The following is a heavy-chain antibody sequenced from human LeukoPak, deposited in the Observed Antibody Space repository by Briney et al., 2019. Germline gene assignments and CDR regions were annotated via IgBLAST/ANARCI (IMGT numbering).Heavy chain of an antibody. CDR1: GFTFSNYA. Sequence: RSGGSLRLSCTASGFTFSNYAMTWVRQAPGKGLEWVSSISGTGGRTYSADSVKGRFTISRDNSKNTLYLQMKNLRVEHTAVYYCAKGLHGGVGYGVDVWGQGTTVSVSS. D-gene: IGHD3-16*01. J-gene: IGHJ6*02. CDR2: ISGTGGRT. V-gene: IGHV3-23*01. CDR3: AKGLHGGVGYGVDV.